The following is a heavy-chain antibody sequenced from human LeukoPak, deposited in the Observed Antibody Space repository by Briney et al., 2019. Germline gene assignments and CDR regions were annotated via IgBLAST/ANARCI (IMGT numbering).Heavy chain of an antibody. CDR3: ARDRRDGYNSFYYFDY. V-gene: IGHV4-4*07. J-gene: IGHJ4*02. D-gene: IGHD5-24*01. CDR2: IYTGGST. Sequence: SETLSLTCTVSGGSITTNYWSWIRQPAGKGLEWIGRIYTGGSTNYNPSLKSRVTMSVDTSKSQFSLKLNSVTAADTAVYYCARDRRDGYNSFYYFDYWGQGTPVTVSS. CDR1: GGSITTNY.